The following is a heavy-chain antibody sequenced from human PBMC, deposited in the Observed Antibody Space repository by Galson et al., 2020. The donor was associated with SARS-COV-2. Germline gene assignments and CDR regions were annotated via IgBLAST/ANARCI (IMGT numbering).Heavy chain of an antibody. D-gene: IGHD3-10*01. V-gene: IGHV1-18*01. J-gene: IGHJ6*02. Sequence: ASVKVSCETSGYSFTDYVISWVRQAPGQGLEWVGWISPYNGNTHYAPKVQGRVTLTTDTSTSTAYMELRSLISDDTAVYYCARAPGITSMDVWGQGTTVTVSS. CDR1: GYSFTDYV. CDR2: ISPYNGNT. CDR3: ARAPGITSMDV.